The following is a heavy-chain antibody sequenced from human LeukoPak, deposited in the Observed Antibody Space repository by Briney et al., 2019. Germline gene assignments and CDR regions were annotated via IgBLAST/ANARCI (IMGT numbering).Heavy chain of an antibody. J-gene: IGHJ3*02. CDR3: ARVSTYYYDSSGPETDAFDI. CDR2: IYNSGGT. D-gene: IGHD3-22*01. Sequence: SETLSLTCTVSGGSVSSSSYYWGWTRQPPGKGLEWVGCIYNSGGTYYDPSLKSRVTISVDTSKNQFSLKLSSVTAADTAVYYCARVSTYYYDSSGPETDAFDIWGQGTMVTVSS. CDR1: GGSVSSSSYY. V-gene: IGHV4-39*07.